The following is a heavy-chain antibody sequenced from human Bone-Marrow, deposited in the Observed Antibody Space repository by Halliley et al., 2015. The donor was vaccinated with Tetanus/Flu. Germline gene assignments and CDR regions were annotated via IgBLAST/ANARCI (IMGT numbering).Heavy chain of an antibody. CDR3: AKTPFSHAYSYDDSGYYYVGCFES. Sequence: TYYADSVKDRFTISRDNSKNTLYLQMNSLRAEDTAVYYCAKTPFSHAYSYDDSGYYYVGCFESWGQGTLVTVSS. J-gene: IGHJ4*02. D-gene: IGHD3-22*01. V-gene: IGHV3-23*01. CDR2: T.